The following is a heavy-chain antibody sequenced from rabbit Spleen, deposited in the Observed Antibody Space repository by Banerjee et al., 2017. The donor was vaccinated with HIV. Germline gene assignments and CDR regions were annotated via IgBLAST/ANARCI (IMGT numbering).Heavy chain of an antibody. CDR3: GRSYIGKAITSLNL. V-gene: IGHV1S7*01. CDR2: IDPIFGST. Sequence: QLKETGGGLVQPGGSLTLSCKASGFDFSSYYMSWVRQAPGKGLEWIGYIDPIFGSTYYASWVNGRFTISSHNAQNTLYLQLNSLTDADTATYFCGRSYIGKAITSLNLWGPGTLVTVS. D-gene: IGHD1-1*01. J-gene: IGHJ4*01. CDR1: GFDFSSYY.